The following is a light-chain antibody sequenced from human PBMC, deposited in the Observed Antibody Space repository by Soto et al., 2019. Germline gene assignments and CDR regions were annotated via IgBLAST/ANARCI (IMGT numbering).Light chain of an antibody. CDR3: QQYNNWPRRT. CDR2: GAS. Sequence: EIVMTQSPATLSVSPGERATLSCRASQSVSSNLPWYQQKPGQAPRLLIYGASTRATGIPARFSGSGSGTEFTLTISSLESEDFAVYYGQQYNNWPRRTFGGGTKVEIK. J-gene: IGKJ4*01. CDR1: QSVSSN. V-gene: IGKV3-15*01.